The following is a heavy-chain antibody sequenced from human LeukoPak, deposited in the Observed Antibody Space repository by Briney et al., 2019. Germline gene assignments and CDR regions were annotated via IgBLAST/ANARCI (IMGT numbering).Heavy chain of an antibody. J-gene: IGHJ6*03. D-gene: IGHD2/OR15-2a*01. CDR3: ASDLKAGGFLYYYMDV. CDR1: GFTFSSYA. V-gene: IGHV3-30*04. Sequence: GGSLRLSCAASGFTFSSYAMHWVRQAPGKGLEWVALIPYDGSNKYYADSVKGRFTVSRDNSKNTLYLQMNSLRAEDTAVYYCASDLKAGGFLYYYMDVWGKGTTVTVSS. CDR2: IPYDGSNK.